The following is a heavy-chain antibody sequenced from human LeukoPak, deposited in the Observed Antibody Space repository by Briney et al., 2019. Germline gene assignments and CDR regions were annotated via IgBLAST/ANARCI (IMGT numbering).Heavy chain of an antibody. CDR1: GGSISSYY. CDR3: ARDPREEMIVFDY. D-gene: IGHD3-22*01. V-gene: IGHV4-59*12. CDR2: IYYGGYT. Sequence: SETLSLTCTVSGGSISSYYWSWIRQPPGKGLKWIGNIYYGGYTTYSPSLRSRVTISVDTSKNQFSLKLSSVTAADTAVYYCARDPREEMIVFDYWGQGTLVTVSS. J-gene: IGHJ4*02.